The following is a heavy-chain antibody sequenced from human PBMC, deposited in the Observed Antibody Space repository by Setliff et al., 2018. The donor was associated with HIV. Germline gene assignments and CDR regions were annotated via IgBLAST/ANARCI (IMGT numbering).Heavy chain of an antibody. Sequence: LSLTCTVSGGSLSRTSYYWSWIRQPAGKGLEWIGHIYTSGSTNYNPSLKSRVTMSVDTSKNQFSLKLSSVTAADTAVYYCARDVPWGDYYYYMDVWGKGTTVTVSS. CDR1: GGSLSRTSYY. J-gene: IGHJ6*03. CDR2: IYTSGST. V-gene: IGHV4-61*09. CDR3: ARDVPWGDYYYYMDV. D-gene: IGHD3-16*01.